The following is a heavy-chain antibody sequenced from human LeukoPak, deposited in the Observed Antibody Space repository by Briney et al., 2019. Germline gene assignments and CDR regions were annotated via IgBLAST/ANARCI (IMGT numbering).Heavy chain of an antibody. D-gene: IGHD2-2*01. Sequence: GGSLRLSCAASGFTFSSYSMNWVRQAPGKGLEWVSSISSSSSYIYYADSVKGRFTISRDNAKNSLYLQMNSLRAEDTAVYYCARVHQLHTPYYFDYWGQGTLVTVSS. CDR2: ISSSSSYI. CDR1: GFTFSSYS. V-gene: IGHV3-21*01. J-gene: IGHJ4*02. CDR3: ARVHQLHTPYYFDY.